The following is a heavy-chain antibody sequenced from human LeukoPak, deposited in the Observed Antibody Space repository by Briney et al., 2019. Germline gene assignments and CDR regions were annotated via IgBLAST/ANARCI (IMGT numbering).Heavy chain of an antibody. CDR2: INPNSGGT. CDR3: ASSGGTSYYYGSGSYPDY. Sequence: GASVKVPCKASGYTFTGYYMHWVRQAPGQGLEWMGWINPNSGGTNYAQKFQGRVTMTRDTSISTAYMELSRLRSDDTAVYYCASSGGTSYYYGSGSYPDYWGQGTLVTVSS. CDR1: GYTFTGYY. J-gene: IGHJ4*02. V-gene: IGHV1-2*02. D-gene: IGHD3-10*01.